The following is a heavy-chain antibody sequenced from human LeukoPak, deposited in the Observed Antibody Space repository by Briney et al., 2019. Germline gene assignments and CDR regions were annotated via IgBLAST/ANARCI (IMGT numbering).Heavy chain of an antibody. CDR1: GYTFTSYD. Sequence: GASVKVSCKASGYTFTSYDINWVRQATGQGLEWMGWMNPNSGNTGYAQKFQGRVTMTRNTSISTAYMELSSLRSEDTAVYYCARDYGLGSYYYYYYYYYGMDVWGQGTTVTVSS. J-gene: IGHJ6*02. CDR2: MNPNSGNT. D-gene: IGHD3-10*01. CDR3: ARDYGLGSYYYYYYYYYGMDV. V-gene: IGHV1-8*01.